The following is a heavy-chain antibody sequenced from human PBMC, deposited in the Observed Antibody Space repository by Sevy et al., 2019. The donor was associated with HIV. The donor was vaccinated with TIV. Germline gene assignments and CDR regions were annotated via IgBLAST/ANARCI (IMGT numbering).Heavy chain of an antibody. Sequence: GESLKISCKISGYTFTNYWKAWVRLMPGRGLEWMGVIHPADSDTRYSQSFQGHVTISADQSSSTTYLQWSSLEASDSAMYDCTGHRPFTGDILTGYLDYWGQGTLVTVSS. D-gene: IGHD3-9*01. J-gene: IGHJ4*02. CDR2: IHPADSDT. V-gene: IGHV5-51*01. CDR1: GYTFTNYW. CDR3: TGHRPFTGDILTGYLDY.